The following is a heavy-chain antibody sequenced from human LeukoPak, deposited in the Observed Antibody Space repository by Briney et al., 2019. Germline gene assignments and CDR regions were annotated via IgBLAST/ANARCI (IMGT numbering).Heavy chain of an antibody. J-gene: IGHJ4*02. V-gene: IGHV1-46*01. CDR3: ARDQEGFDY. CDR1: GYTFTSNY. Sequence: ASVKVSCKASGYTFTSNYMHWVRQAPGQGLEWMGMIYPRDGSTSYAQKFQGRVTVTRDTSTSTVHMELSGLRSEDTAVYYCARDQEGFDYWGQGTLVTVSS. CDR2: IYPRDGST.